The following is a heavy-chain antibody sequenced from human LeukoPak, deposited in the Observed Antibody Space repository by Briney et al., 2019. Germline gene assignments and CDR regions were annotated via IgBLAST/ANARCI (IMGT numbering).Heavy chain of an antibody. D-gene: IGHD3-22*01. CDR3: AKAPTPGGYYYDSSGYYYPRN. V-gene: IGHV3-30*18. J-gene: IGHJ4*02. CDR2: ISYDGSNK. Sequence: PGGSLRLSCAASGFTFSSYGMHWVRQAPGKGLEWVAVISYDGSNKYYADSVKGRFTISRDNSKNTLYLQMNSLRAEDTAVYYCAKAPTPGGYYYDSSGYYYPRNWGQGTLVTVSS. CDR1: GFTFSSYG.